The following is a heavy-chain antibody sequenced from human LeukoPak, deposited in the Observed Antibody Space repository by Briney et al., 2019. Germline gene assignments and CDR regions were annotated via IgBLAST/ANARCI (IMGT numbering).Heavy chain of an antibody. D-gene: IGHD4-17*01. V-gene: IGHV3-53*01. CDR1: GFSVSSNY. CDR2: IFDASDT. CDR3: ARHYGDYLTYFDS. Sequence: PGGSLRLSCAASGFSVSSNYMSWVRQAQGKGLEWVSIIFDASDTHYADSAKGRFTISRDKPKNTLYPQMTPLRAQDTAVYYCARHYGDYLTYFDSWGQGTLVTVSS. J-gene: IGHJ4*02.